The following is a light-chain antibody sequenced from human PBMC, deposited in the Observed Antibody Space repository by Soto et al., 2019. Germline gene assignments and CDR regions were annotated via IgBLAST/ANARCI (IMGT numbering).Light chain of an antibody. CDR1: QSVSSN. CDR2: GAS. CDR3: QQYNKWPQWT. V-gene: IGKV3-15*01. J-gene: IGKJ1*01. Sequence: EVVMTQSPRTLSVSPGERATLSCRASQSVSSNLAWYQQKPGQAPRLLIYGASTRATGIPARFSGSGSGTEFTLTISSLQSEDFAVYYCQQYNKWPQWTFGQGTKVDIK.